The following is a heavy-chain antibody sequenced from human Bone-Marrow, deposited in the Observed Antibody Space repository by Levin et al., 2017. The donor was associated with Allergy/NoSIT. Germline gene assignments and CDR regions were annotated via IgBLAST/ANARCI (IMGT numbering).Heavy chain of an antibody. J-gene: IGHJ6*02. Sequence: GGSLRLSCAASGILFSSYDMNWVRQAPGKGLEWVSSNSAGGNYIYYADSVKGRFTISRDNAKNSLFLQMNSLRAEDTAVYYCASWAMYHYDRSAFDYFYYAMDVWGQGTTVTVSS. V-gene: IGHV3-21*01. CDR2: NSAGGNYI. CDR1: GILFSSYD. D-gene: IGHD3-22*01. CDR3: ASWAMYHYDRSAFDYFYYAMDV.